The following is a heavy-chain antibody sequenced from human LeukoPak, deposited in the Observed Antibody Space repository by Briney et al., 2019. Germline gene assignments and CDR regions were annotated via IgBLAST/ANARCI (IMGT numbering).Heavy chain of an antibody. Sequence: SETLSLTCAVSGGSISSYYWSWIRQPPGKGLEWIGYIYYSGSTNYNPSLKSRVTISVDTSKNQFSLKLSSVTAADTAVYCCASGHYDFWSGYLNWFDPWGQGTLVTVS. D-gene: IGHD3-3*01. J-gene: IGHJ5*02. CDR3: ASGHYDFWSGYLNWFDP. V-gene: IGHV4-59*12. CDR1: GGSISSYY. CDR2: IYYSGST.